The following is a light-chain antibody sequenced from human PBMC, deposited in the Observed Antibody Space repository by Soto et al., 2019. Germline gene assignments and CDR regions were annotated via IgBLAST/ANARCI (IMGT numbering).Light chain of an antibody. Sequence: EIVLTQCPGTLSLSPGERATLSCRASQSVSDMYLAWYQQKPGQAPRLLIYASNRATGIPDRFSGSGSGTDFTLTISSLEPEDFAVYYCQHYGTSALFGPGTKVEI. V-gene: IGKV3-20*01. CDR2: AS. J-gene: IGKJ3*01. CDR1: QSVSDMY. CDR3: QHYGTSAL.